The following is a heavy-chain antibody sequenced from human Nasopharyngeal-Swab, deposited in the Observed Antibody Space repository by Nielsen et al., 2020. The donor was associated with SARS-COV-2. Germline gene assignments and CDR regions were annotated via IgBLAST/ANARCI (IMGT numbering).Heavy chain of an antibody. CDR3: AKEGATGWFDP. Sequence: GSLRLSCTVSRVSITSQYWSWIRQPPGKGLEWIGYISHNSGTSYNPSLKSRVTMFMDTSKNQFSLRLTSVTAADTAVYYCAKEGATGWFDPCGQGTLVTVSS. J-gene: IGHJ5*02. CDR1: RVSITSQY. V-gene: IGHV4-59*11. CDR2: ISHNSGT.